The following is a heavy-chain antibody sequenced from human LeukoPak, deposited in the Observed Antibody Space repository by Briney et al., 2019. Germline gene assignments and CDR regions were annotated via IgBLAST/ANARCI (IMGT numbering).Heavy chain of an antibody. V-gene: IGHV3-30*18. Sequence: GGSLRLSCVASGFTFSTYGMHWVRQAPGKGLEWVSIISYDGSNKYYADSVKGRFTISRDNSKNTLYLEMNSLRVEDTAVYYCVKGNWNDDWGQGTLVTVSS. CDR2: ISYDGSNK. CDR1: GFTFSTYG. CDR3: VKGNWNDD. J-gene: IGHJ5*02.